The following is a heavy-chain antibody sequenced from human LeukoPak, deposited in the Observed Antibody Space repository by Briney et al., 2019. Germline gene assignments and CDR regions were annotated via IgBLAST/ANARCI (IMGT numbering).Heavy chain of an antibody. CDR3: AKDWGYHSSYFDH. V-gene: IGHV3-21*04. CDR1: GFTSSSYS. Sequence: GGSLRLSCAASGFTSSSYSMNWVRQPPGKGLEWVSSISSSSTYIYYADSVKGRFTISRDNAKNSLYLQMNSLRAEDTAVYYCAKDWGYHSSYFDHWGQGTLVTVSS. D-gene: IGHD3-16*01. CDR2: ISSSSTYI. J-gene: IGHJ4*02.